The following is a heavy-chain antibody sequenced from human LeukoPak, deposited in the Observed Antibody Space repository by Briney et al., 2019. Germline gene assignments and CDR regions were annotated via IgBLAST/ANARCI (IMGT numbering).Heavy chain of an antibody. CDR2: IIPIFGTA. Sequence: ASVKVSCKASGGTFSSYAISWVRQAPGQGLEWMGRIIPIFGTANYAQKFQGRVTITADESTSTAYMELSSLRSEDTAVYYCARGNRRDGYISSYYYYYGMDVWGQGTTVTVSS. V-gene: IGHV1-69*13. D-gene: IGHD5-24*01. J-gene: IGHJ6*02. CDR1: GGTFSSYA. CDR3: ARGNRRDGYISSYYYYYGMDV.